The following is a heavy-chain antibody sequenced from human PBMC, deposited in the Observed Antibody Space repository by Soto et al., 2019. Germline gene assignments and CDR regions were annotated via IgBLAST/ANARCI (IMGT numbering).Heavy chain of an antibody. D-gene: IGHD2-2*01. CDR1: GFTFSHVW. J-gene: IGHJ3*02. CDR2: IKRKTDGGTT. V-gene: IGHV3-15*01. CDR3: TADASCSNSCPGALDI. Sequence: EVQLVESGGGLVKPGGSLRLSCAASGFTFSHVWMTWVRQAPGKGLEWVGRIKRKTDGGTTDYAAPVKGRFTISRDDLKNTLYLQMNSLKIEDTAVYYCTADASCSNSCPGALDIWGQGTMVTVSS.